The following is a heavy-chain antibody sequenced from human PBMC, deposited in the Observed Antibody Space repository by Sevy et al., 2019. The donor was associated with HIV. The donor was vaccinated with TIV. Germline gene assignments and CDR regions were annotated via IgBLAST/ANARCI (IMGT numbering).Heavy chain of an antibody. CDR1: GGSISGSY. V-gene: IGHV4-4*07. J-gene: IGHJ4*02. Sequence: SETLSLTCTVSGGSISGSYWSWIRQSAGKGLEWIGRIYPSGNTHYNPSLKSRVTMSVDTSKNHFSLKLTSVTAADTAAYYCAREDSSTWCFHFWGQGTLVSVSS. CDR2: IYPSGNT. D-gene: IGHD6-13*01. CDR3: AREDSSTWCFHF.